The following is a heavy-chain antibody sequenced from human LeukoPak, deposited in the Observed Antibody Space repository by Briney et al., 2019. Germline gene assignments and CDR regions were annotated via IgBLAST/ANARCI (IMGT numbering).Heavy chain of an antibody. CDR1: GGSISSYY. V-gene: IGHV4-59*12. J-gene: IGHJ4*02. D-gene: IGHD3-22*01. Sequence: SETLSLTCTVSGGSISSYYWSWIRQPPGKGLEWIGYIYYSGSTNYNPSLKSRVTISVDTSKNQFSLKLSSVTAADTAVYYCARDLFPSYYYDSSGQLPLDYWGQGTLVTVSS. CDR3: ARDLFPSYYYDSSGQLPLDY. CDR2: IYYSGST.